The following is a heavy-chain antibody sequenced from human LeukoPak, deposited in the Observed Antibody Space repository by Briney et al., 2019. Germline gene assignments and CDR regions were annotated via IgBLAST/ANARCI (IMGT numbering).Heavy chain of an antibody. CDR3: ARASLYDILTGYYTPYYFDY. V-gene: IGHV3-53*01. CDR1: GFTVSSNY. CDR2: IYSGGST. J-gene: IGHJ4*02. Sequence: GGSLRLSCAASGFTVSSNYMSWVRQAPGKGLEWVSVIYSGGSTYYADSVKGRFTISRDNSKNTLYLQTNSLRAEDTAVYYCARASLYDILTGYYTPYYFDYWGQGTLVTVSS. D-gene: IGHD3-9*01.